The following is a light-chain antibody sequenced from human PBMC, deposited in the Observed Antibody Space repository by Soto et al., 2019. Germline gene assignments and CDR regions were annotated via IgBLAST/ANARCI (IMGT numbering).Light chain of an antibody. Sequence: EIVLTQSPGTLSLSPGERATLSCRASQSVSRSYLAWYQQKPGQAPRLLIYGASSRATGIPDRFSGSGSGTDFTLTISRLEPEDFAVDYCQQYGSSRTFGQGTKVEIK. J-gene: IGKJ1*01. CDR3: QQYGSSRT. CDR2: GAS. CDR1: QSVSRSY. V-gene: IGKV3-20*01.